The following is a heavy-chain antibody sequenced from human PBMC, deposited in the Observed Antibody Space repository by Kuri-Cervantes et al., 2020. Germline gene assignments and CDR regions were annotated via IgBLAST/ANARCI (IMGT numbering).Heavy chain of an antibody. CDR1: GFTFSSYA. V-gene: IGHV3-30*04. J-gene: IGHJ6*02. D-gene: IGHD2-15*01. Sequence: GGSLRLSCAASGFTFSSYAMHWVRQAPGKGLEWVAVISYDGSNKYYADSVKGRFTISRDNSKNTLYLQMNSLRAEDTAVYYCAKDWLGYCSGGSCYSYYYGMDVWGQGTTVTVSS. CDR3: AKDWLGYCSGGSCYSYYYGMDV. CDR2: ISYDGSNK.